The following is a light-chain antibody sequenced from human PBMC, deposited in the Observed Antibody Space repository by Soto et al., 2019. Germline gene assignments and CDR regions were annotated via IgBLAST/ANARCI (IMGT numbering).Light chain of an antibody. CDR3: HQASSFPLT. Sequence: GDRVTITCRASQGISSWLSRYQQKPGTAPTLLVYKASTLQDGVPSRFSGSGSGTDFTLTINSLQPEDFGTYYCHQASSFPLTVGGGTKVDIK. J-gene: IGKJ4*01. V-gene: IGKV1-12*01. CDR2: KAS. CDR1: QGISSW.